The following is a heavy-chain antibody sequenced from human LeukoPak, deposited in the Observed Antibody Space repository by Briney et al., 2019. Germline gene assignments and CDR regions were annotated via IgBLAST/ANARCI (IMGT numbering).Heavy chain of an antibody. J-gene: IGHJ6*02. V-gene: IGHV1-2*04. Sequence: GASVKVSCKASGYTFTGYYMHWVRQAPGQGLEWMGWINPNSGGTNYAQKFQGWVTMTRDTSISTAYMELSRLRSDDTAVYYCARERTGTTLIDYYYYGMDVWGQGTTVTVSS. D-gene: IGHD1-7*01. CDR1: GYTFTGYY. CDR2: INPNSGGT. CDR3: ARERTGTTLIDYYYYGMDV.